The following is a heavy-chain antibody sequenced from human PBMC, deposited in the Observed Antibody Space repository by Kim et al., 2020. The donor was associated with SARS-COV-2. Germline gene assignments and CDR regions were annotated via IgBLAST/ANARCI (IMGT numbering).Heavy chain of an antibody. CDR3: ARSVGYCSSTSCPPYDY. D-gene: IGHD2-2*01. J-gene: IGHJ4*02. V-gene: IGHV4-4*06. Sequence: LKSRVTMSVDTSKNQFSLKLSSVTAADTAVYYCARSVGYCSSTSCPPYDYWGQGTLVTVSS.